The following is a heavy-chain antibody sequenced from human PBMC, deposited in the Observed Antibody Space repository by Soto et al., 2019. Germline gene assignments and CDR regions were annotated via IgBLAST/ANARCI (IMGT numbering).Heavy chain of an antibody. CDR1: GFTFSSYS. CDR2: ISSSSSYI. D-gene: IGHD6-19*01. CDR3: ARELYGGSGWYPDGSDV. V-gene: IGHV3-21*01. Sequence: EVQLVESGGGLVKPGGSLRLSCAASGFTFSSYSMNWVRQAPGKGLEWVSSISSSSSYIYYADSVKGRFTISRDNAKNSQYLQMNSLRAEDTAVYYCARELYGGSGWYPDGSDVWGQGTTVTVSS. J-gene: IGHJ6*02.